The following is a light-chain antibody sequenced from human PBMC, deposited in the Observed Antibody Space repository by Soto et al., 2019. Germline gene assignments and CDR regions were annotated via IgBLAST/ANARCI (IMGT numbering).Light chain of an antibody. CDR1: QGSSSH. CDR3: QQYFSYPFT. Sequence: AIRMTQSPSSFSASTGDRVTITCRASQGSSSHLAWYQVKPGKAPRLLIYTASYLESGVPSRFSGSGSGTDFTLTISSLQSEDFAVYYCQQYFSYPFTFGGGTKVEIK. V-gene: IGKV1-8*01. J-gene: IGKJ4*01. CDR2: TAS.